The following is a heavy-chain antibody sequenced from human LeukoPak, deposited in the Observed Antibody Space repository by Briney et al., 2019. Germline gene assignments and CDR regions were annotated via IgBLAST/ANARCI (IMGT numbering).Heavy chain of an antibody. J-gene: IGHJ4*02. CDR1: GYTFTSYG. Sequence: GASVKVSCKASGYTFTSYGISWVRQAPGQGLEWMGWISAYNGNTNYAQKLQGRVTMTTDTSTSTAYMELRSLRSDDTAVYYCARADRIVVVTAPIDYWGQGTLVTVSS. CDR2: ISAYNGNT. CDR3: ARADRIVVVTAPIDY. D-gene: IGHD2-21*02. V-gene: IGHV1-18*01.